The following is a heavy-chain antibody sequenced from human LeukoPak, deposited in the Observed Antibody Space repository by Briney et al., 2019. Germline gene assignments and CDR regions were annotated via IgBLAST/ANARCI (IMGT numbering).Heavy chain of an antibody. Sequence: PGRSLRLSCAASGFTYDDYAMHWVRQAPGKGLEWVSGISWNSGSIGYADSVKGRFTISRDNAKNSLYLQMNSLRAEDTALYYCAKDPFPYSSSLVSGWFDPWGQGTLVTVSS. V-gene: IGHV3-9*01. CDR3: AKDPFPYSSSLVSGWFDP. J-gene: IGHJ5*02. CDR2: ISWNSGSI. CDR1: GFTYDDYA. D-gene: IGHD6-6*01.